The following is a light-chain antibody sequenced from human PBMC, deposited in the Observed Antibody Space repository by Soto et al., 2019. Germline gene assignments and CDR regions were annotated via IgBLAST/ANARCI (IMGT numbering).Light chain of an antibody. Sequence: EIVMTQSPATLSVSPGERVTLSCGASQNVNKNLAWYQQKPGQAPRSLIYTASTRATGIPVRFSGSGSGTEFTLTISSLQSEDFAVYYCQQYNNWPYTFGQGTKLEIK. CDR2: TAS. CDR1: QNVNKN. J-gene: IGKJ2*01. V-gene: IGKV3-15*01. CDR3: QQYNNWPYT.